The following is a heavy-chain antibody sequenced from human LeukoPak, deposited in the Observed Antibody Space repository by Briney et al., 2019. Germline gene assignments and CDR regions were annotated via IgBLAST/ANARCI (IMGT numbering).Heavy chain of an antibody. V-gene: IGHV3-23*01. J-gene: IGHJ4*02. CDR2: INNSGAGT. Sequence: GGSLRLSCAASGFTFSTYAMTWVRQDPGKGLEWVSTINNSGAGTYHADSVKGRVTISRDNSKNTLYLQMNSLRAEDTAVYYCAKYSSTWDEDYWGQGTLVTVCS. D-gene: IGHD6-13*01. CDR3: AKYSSTWDEDY. CDR1: GFTFSTYA.